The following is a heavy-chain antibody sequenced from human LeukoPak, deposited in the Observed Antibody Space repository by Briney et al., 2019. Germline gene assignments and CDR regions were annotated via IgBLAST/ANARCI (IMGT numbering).Heavy chain of an antibody. D-gene: IGHD1-26*01. CDR2: MSYDGSKT. CDR3: ARDGT. CDR1: GFSFSNYG. V-gene: IGHV3-30*03. Sequence: GRSLRLSCAASGFSFSNYGMHWVRQAPGKGLEWVALMSYDGSKTYYADSVKGRFTISRDNSRNTLYLQMNSLRAEDTAVYYCARDGTWGPGTLVTVSS. J-gene: IGHJ5*02.